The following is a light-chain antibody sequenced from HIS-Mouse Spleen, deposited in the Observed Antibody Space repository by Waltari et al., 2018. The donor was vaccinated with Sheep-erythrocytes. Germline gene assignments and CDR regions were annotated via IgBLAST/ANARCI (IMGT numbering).Light chain of an antibody. CDR1: QSVLYSSNNKNY. V-gene: IGKV4-1*01. CDR2: WAS. CDR3: QQYYSTLLT. J-gene: IGKJ4*01. Sequence: DIVMTQSPDPLAVSLCERATIHCKSSQSVLYSSNNKNYVTWYQHKPGQPPKLLIYWASTRESGVPDRFSGSGSGTDFTLTISSLQAEDVAVYYCQQYYSTLLTFGGGTKVEIK.